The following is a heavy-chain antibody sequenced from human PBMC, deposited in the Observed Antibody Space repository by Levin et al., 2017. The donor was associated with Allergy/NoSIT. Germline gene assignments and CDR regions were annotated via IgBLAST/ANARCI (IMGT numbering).Heavy chain of an antibody. D-gene: IGHD2/OR15-2a*01. J-gene: IGHJ3*02. CDR1: LFSFIIYI. CDR2: ISSSSSSI. V-gene: IGHV3-48*02. CDR3: AGMKRNILQAFGI. Sequence: GGSLRLSCVSSLFSFIIYIINFFLHSPLKGLEWISYISSSSSSIDYADSVKGRFTISRDNAKNSLFLQMNSLRDEDTAVYFCAGMKRNILQAFGIWGQGTMVTVSS.